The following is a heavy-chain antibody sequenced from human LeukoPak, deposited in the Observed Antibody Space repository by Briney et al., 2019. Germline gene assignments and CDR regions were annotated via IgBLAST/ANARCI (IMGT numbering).Heavy chain of an antibody. CDR3: ARDGVYCSGGSCYSVSAFYI. D-gene: IGHD2-15*01. V-gene: IGHV3-64*01. CDR2: ISSNGGST. J-gene: IGHJ3*02. CDR1: GFTFSSYA. Sequence: GGSLRLSCAASGFTFSSYAMHWVRQAPGKGLEYVSAISSNGGSTYYANSVKGRFTISRDNSKNTLYLQMGSLRAEDMAVYYCARDGVYCSGGSCYSVSAFYIWGQGTMVTVSS.